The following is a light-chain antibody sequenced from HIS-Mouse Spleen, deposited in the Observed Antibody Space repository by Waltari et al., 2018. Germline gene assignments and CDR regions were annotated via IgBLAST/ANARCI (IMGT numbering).Light chain of an antibody. CDR2: EGS. J-gene: IGLJ3*02. V-gene: IGLV2-23*01. CDR3: CSYAGSSTWV. CDR1: RSDVGSEYL. Sequence: QSALTQPASVSGSPGQSITLPCSGTRSDVGSEYLVSWYPQHTGKAPKLMIYEGSKRHSGVSNRFSGSKSGNTASLTISGLQAEDEADYYCCSYAGSSTWVFGGGTKLTVL.